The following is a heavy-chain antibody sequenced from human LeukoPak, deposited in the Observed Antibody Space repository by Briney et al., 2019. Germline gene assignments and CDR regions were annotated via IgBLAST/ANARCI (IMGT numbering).Heavy chain of an antibody. V-gene: IGHV4-39*07. CDR1: GGSISSTSYY. Sequence: SETLSLTCTVSGGSISSTSYYWAWIRQPPGKGLEWMGSIYYSGSTYYNPSLKSRVTISVDTSKNQFSLKLSSVTAADTAVYYCARERIMWSPYYFDYWGQGTLVTVSS. D-gene: IGHD2-21*01. CDR3: ARERIMWSPYYFDY. J-gene: IGHJ4*02. CDR2: IYYSGST.